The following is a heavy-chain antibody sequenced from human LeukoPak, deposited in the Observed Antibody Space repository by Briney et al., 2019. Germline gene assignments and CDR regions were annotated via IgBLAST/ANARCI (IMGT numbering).Heavy chain of an antibody. CDR1: GGSVSSGSFY. V-gene: IGHV4-39*01. J-gene: IGHJ4*02. D-gene: IGHD3-3*01. Sequence: SETLSLTCAVSGGSVSSGSFYWSWIRQPPGKGLEWIGSIYYSGSTYYNPSLKSRVTISVDTSKNQFSLKLSSVTAADTAVYYCARHPYYDFWSGYRNFDYWGQGTLVTVSS. CDR3: ARHPYYDFWSGYRNFDY. CDR2: IYYSGST.